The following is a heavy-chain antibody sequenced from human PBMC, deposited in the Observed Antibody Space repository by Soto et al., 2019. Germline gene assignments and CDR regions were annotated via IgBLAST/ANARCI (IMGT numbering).Heavy chain of an antibody. CDR3: AKAQSYAIFGVVIVTSSDGMDI. CDR1: GFTFSSYG. CDR2: ISYDGSNK. Sequence: QVQLVESGGGVVQPGRSLRLSCAASGFTFSSYGMHWVRQAPGKGLEWVAVISYDGSNKYYADAVKGRFTISRDNSKNTLYLKMNILRAEDTAVYYCAKAQSYAIFGVVIVTSSDGMDIGGQGTTVTVSS. V-gene: IGHV3-30*18. J-gene: IGHJ6*02. D-gene: IGHD3-3*01.